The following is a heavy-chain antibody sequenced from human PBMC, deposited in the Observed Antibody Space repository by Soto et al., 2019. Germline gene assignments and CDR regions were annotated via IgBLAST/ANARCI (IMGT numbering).Heavy chain of an antibody. CDR1: GDTFSSYA. CDR2: IIPIFGTA. V-gene: IGHV1-69*12. Sequence: QVQLVQSGAEVKKPGSSVKVSCKASGDTFSSYAISWVRQAPGQGLEWMGGIIPIFGTANYAQKFQGRVTICADESTSTAYMELSSLRSEDTAVYYCARILKYGEYHNRFAPWCQRAMVTVSS. CDR3: ARILKYGEYHNRFAP. J-gene: IGHJ5*02. D-gene: IGHD4-17*01.